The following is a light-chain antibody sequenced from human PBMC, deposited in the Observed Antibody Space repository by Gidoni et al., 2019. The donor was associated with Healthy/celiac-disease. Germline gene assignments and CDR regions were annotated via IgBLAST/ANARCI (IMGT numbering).Light chain of an antibody. V-gene: IGKV1-33*01. CDR1: QDISNY. CDR2: DAS. J-gene: IGKJ1*01. CDR3: QQYDNLQWT. Sequence: DIQMTQSPSSLSASVGDRVTITCQASQDISNYLNWYQQKPGKAPKLLIYDASNLETGVPSRFSGSGSGTDFTFTISSLQPEDIATYYCQQYDNLQWTFXQXTKVXIK.